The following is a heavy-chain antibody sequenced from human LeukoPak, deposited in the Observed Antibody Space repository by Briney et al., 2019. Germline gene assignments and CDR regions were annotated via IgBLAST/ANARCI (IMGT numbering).Heavy chain of an antibody. J-gene: IGHJ6*03. Sequence: SETLSLTCAVYGGSFSGYYWSWIRQPPGKGLEWIGEINHSGSTNYNPSLKSRVTISVDTSKNQFSLKLSSVTAADTAVYYCAGLPRKYYYSYMDVWGKGTTVTVSS. V-gene: IGHV4-34*01. CDR3: AGLPRKYYYSYMDV. CDR1: GGSFSGYY. CDR2: INHSGST.